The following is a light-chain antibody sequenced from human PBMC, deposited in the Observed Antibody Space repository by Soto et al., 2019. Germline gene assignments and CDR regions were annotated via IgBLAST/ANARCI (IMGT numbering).Light chain of an antibody. J-gene: IGKJ4*01. V-gene: IGKV1D-16*01. CDR3: QQYHSYPLT. CDR1: QGISSW. CDR2: EAS. Sequence: DIQMTQSPSSLSASVGDRVPFTCRASQGISSWLAWYQQKPEKAPRSLIYEASSLQSGVPSRFSGSGSVTDFTLTSSNLQPEDFATYYCQQYHSYPLTFGVWTKVEIK.